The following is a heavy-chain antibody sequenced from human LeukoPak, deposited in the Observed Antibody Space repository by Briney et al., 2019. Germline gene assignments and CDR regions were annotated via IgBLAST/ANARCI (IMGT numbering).Heavy chain of an antibody. CDR1: GYSLSSYW. J-gene: IGHJ4*02. CDR3: ATGSSGWSY. D-gene: IGHD6-19*01. Sequence: GESLRISCKASGYSLSSYWISWIRQVPGKGLEWMGRIDPRDSSTNYSPSFQGHVTISTDKSISAAFLQWSSLRASDTAIYYCATGSSGWSYWGQGALVTVSS. V-gene: IGHV5-10-1*01. CDR2: IDPRDSST.